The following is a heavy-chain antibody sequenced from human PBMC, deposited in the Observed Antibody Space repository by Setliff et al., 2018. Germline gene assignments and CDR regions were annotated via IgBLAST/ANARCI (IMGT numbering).Heavy chain of an antibody. CDR3: ARDLRTLSSLDY. V-gene: IGHV3-23*01. J-gene: IGHJ4*02. CDR2: ISGDGGST. CDR1: GFTFTTYG. Sequence: PGESLKISCAASGFTFTTYGMSWVRQAPGKGLGWVSGISGDGGSTYYADSVKGRFTISRDISKNTLYLQMNSLRAEDTAVYYCARDLRTLSSLDYWGQGALVTVSS. D-gene: IGHD6-19*01.